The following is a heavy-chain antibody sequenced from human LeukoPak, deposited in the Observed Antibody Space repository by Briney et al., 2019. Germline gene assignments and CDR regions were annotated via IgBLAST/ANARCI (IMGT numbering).Heavy chain of an antibody. V-gene: IGHV1-18*01. CDR3: ARDSGIVGATTVLFDP. Sequence: GASVKVSCKASGYTFTSYGISWVRQAPGQGLEWMGWISAYNGNTNYAQKLQGRVTMTTDTSTSTACMELRSLRSDDTAVYYCARDSGIVGATTVLFDPWGQGTLVTVSS. CDR1: GYTFTSYG. J-gene: IGHJ5*02. D-gene: IGHD1-26*01. CDR2: ISAYNGNT.